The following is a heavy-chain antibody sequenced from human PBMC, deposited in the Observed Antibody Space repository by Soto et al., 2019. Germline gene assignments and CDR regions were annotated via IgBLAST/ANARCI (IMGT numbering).Heavy chain of an antibody. Sequence: PSETLSLTCTVSGGSISSYYWGWIRQPPGKGLEWIGYIYYSGTTNYNPSLKSRVTISVDTSKNQFSLKLSSVTAADTAVYYCAGGWWYYFDYWGQGTLVTVSS. J-gene: IGHJ4*02. CDR3: AGGWWYYFDY. CDR2: IYYSGTT. V-gene: IGHV4-59*08. D-gene: IGHD6-19*01. CDR1: GGSISSYY.